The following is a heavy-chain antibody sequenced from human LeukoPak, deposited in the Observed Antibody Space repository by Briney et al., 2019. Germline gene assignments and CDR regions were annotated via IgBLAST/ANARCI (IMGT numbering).Heavy chain of an antibody. CDR1: GFTFSSYS. J-gene: IGHJ6*02. V-gene: IGHV3-21*01. Sequence: GGSLRLSCAASGFTFSSYSMNWVRQAPGKGLEWVSSISSSSSYIYYADSVKGRFTISRDNAKNSLYLQMNSLRAEDTAVYYCARAGYCSGGSCYAYYYYYGMDVWGQGTTVTVSS. CDR3: ARAGYCSGGSCYAYYYYYGMDV. D-gene: IGHD2-15*01. CDR2: ISSSSSYI.